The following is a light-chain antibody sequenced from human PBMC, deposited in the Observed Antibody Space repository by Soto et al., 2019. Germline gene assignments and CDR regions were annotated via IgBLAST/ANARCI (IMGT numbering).Light chain of an antibody. CDR2: AAS. V-gene: IGKV1-39*01. J-gene: IGKJ5*01. Sequence: DIQMTQSPSSLSASVGDRVTITCRASESISRHLNWYQQKPGQAPKLLIYAASSLQNGVPSRFRGGGSWTDFTLTISNLQPEDFATYYCQQTYNALSITFGQGTRLEIK. CDR1: ESISRH. CDR3: QQTYNALSIT.